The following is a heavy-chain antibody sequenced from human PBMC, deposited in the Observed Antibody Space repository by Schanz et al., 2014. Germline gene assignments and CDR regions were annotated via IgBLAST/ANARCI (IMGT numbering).Heavy chain of an antibody. J-gene: IGHJ4*02. D-gene: IGHD6-19*01. CDR2: IGGSDGNT. V-gene: IGHV1-18*01. Sequence: QVQLVQSGAEVKKPGASVKVSCKASGYTFTRSGISWVRQAPGQGLEWMGWIGGSDGNTNFAQKFQGRVTMTTDTSTSTAYMELRSLRSDDTAVYYCARGGYSSGWYDRDIAHFDYWGQGTLVTVSS. CDR1: GYTFTRSG. CDR3: ARGGYSSGWYDRDIAHFDY.